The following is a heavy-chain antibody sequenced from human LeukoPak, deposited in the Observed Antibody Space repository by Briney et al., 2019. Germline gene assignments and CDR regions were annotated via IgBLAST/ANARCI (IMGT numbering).Heavy chain of an antibody. V-gene: IGHV3-23*01. CDR1: GFTFSSYA. Sequence: PGGSLRLSCVASGFTFSSYAMSWVRQAPGKGLEWVSAISGSGGGTYFADSVKGRFTISRDNSKNTLYLQMNSLRAEDTAVYYCAKDIYPGIAAANWFDPWGQGTLVTVSS. J-gene: IGHJ5*02. D-gene: IGHD6-13*01. CDR2: ISGSGGGT. CDR3: AKDIYPGIAAANWFDP.